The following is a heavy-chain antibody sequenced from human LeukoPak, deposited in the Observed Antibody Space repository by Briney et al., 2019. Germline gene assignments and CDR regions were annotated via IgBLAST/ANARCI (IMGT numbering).Heavy chain of an antibody. D-gene: IGHD6-19*01. J-gene: IGHJ3*02. Sequence: GGSLRLSCAASGFTFSSYAMSWVRQAPGKGLEWVSAISGSGGSTYYADSVKGRFTISRDNSKNTLYLQMNSLRAEDTAVYYCATVGYSRGWYPRRAAFDIWGQGTMVTVSS. CDR1: GFTFSSYA. CDR3: ATVGYSRGWYPRRAAFDI. CDR2: ISGSGGST. V-gene: IGHV3-23*01.